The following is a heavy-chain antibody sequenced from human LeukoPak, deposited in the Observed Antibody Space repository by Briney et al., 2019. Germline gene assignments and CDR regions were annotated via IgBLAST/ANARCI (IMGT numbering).Heavy chain of an antibody. D-gene: IGHD1-26*01. CDR3: SRESGAFCPFGY. Sequence: ASETLSLTCGVSGGSIRSTNWGSWVRQPPGQGLEWIGEISLSGQTNFNPSLNGRVTMSLDESRNQLSLKLTSVTAADPAIYYCSRESGAFCPFGYWGQGTLVIVPP. J-gene: IGHJ4*02. CDR2: ISLSGQT. CDR1: GGSIRSTNW. V-gene: IGHV4/OR15-8*02.